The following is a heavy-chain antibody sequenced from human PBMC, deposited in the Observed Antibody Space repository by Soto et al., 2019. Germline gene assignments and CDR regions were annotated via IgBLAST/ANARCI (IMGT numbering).Heavy chain of an antibody. CDR2: IYYSGST. D-gene: IGHD2-8*01. V-gene: IGHV4-31*03. CDR3: ARELMVYATDY. Sequence: SETLSLTCTVSGGSISSGGYYWSWIRQHPGKGLEWIGYIYYSGSTYYNPSLKSRVTISVDTSKNQFSLKPSSVTAADTAVYYCARELMVYATDYWGQGTLVTVSS. CDR1: GGSISSGGYY. J-gene: IGHJ4*02.